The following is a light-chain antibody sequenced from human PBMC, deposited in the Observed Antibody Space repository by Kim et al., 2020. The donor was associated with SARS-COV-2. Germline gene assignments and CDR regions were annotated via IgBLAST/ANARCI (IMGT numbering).Light chain of an antibody. CDR3: LLSYDGVRV. CDR2: DTS. Sequence: GAPVSLTCGSGTGDVTYCGQCPFWFQQKPGQVPRSLIYDTSNKQSWTPARFSGFLFGGKAALTLSNAQPEDEADYYCLLSYDGVRVFGGGTQLTVL. J-gene: IGLJ3*02. CDR1: TGDVTYCGQC. V-gene: IGLV7-46*01.